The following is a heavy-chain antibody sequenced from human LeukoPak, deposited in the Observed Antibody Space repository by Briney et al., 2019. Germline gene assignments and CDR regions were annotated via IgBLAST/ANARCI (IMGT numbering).Heavy chain of an antibody. CDR1: GGSFGGYY. Sequence: SETLSLTCAVYGGSFGGYYWSWVRQPPGKGLEWIGEINHSGSTNYNPSLKSRVTISVDTSKNHFSVKLSSVTAADTAVYYCARRNSSGWTGFDYWGQGTLVTVSS. D-gene: IGHD6-19*01. CDR3: ARRNSSGWTGFDY. CDR2: INHSGST. J-gene: IGHJ4*02. V-gene: IGHV4-34*01.